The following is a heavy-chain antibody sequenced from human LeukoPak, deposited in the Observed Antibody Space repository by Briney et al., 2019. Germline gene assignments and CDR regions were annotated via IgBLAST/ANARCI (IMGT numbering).Heavy chain of an antibody. J-gene: IGHJ4*02. CDR1: GYTFTSYS. D-gene: IGHD5-18*01. CDR2: ISAYNGNT. V-gene: IGHV1-18*01. Sequence: ASVKVSCKASGYTFTSYSISWVRQAPGQGLEWMGWISAYNGNTNYAQKLQGRVTMTTDTSTSTAYMELRSLRSEDTAVYYCARPVDTASLVNWGQGTLVTVSS. CDR3: ARPVDTASLVN.